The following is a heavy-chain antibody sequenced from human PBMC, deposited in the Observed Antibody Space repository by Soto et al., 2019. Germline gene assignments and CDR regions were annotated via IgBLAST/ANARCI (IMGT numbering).Heavy chain of an antibody. CDR1: GYTFTSYG. V-gene: IGHV1-18*04. CDR2: ISAYNGNT. CDR3: ARYYYDSSGSHAFDI. Sequence: ASVKVSCKASGYTFTSYGISWVRQAPGQGLEWMGWISAYNGNTNYAQKLQGRVTMTTDTSTSTAYMELSSLRSEDTAVYYCARYYYDSSGSHAFDIWGQGTMVTVSS. D-gene: IGHD3-22*01. J-gene: IGHJ3*02.